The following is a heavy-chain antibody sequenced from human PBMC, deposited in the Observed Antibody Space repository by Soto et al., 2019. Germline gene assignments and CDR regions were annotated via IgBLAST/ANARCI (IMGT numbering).Heavy chain of an antibody. CDR3: ASRISRELDYGDYVKGGGIADY. CDR1: GGSISSSSYY. Sequence: SETLSLTCTVSGGSISSSSYYWGWIRQPPGKGLEWIGSIYYSGSTYYNPSPKSRVTISVDTSKNQFSLKLSSVTAADTAVYYCASRISRELDYGDYVKGGGIADYWGQGTLVTVSS. D-gene: IGHD4-17*01. CDR2: IYYSGST. J-gene: IGHJ4*02. V-gene: IGHV4-39*01.